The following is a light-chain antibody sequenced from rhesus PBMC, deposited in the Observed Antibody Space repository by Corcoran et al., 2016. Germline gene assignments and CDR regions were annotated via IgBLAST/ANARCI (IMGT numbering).Light chain of an antibody. CDR3: LQYSSSPWT. V-gene: IGKV1-22*01. Sequence: DIQMTQSPSSLSASVGDKVTITCRGSQGISSWLAWYQQQPGKAPKLLIYKAYSLQGGVPSRFSGSGSGTEFSLTISSLQPEDFATYYCLQYSSSPWTFGQGTKVEIK. CDR2: KAY. J-gene: IGKJ1*01. CDR1: QGISSW.